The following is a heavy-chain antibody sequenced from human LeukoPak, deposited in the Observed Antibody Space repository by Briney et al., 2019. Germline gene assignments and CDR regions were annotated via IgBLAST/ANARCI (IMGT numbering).Heavy chain of an antibody. J-gene: IGHJ4*02. CDR2: ISGSGGST. CDR1: GFTLSSYA. CDR3: ASHYDILTGYIDY. V-gene: IGHV3-23*01. Sequence: GGSLRLSCAASGFTLSSYAMSWVRQAPGKGLEWVSAISGSGGSTYYADSVKGRFTISRDNSKNTLYLQMNSLRAEDTAVYYCASHYDILTGYIDYWGQGTLVTVSS. D-gene: IGHD3-9*01.